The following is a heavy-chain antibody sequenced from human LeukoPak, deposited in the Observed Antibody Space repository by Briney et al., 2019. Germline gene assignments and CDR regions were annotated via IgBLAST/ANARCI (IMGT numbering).Heavy chain of an antibody. J-gene: IGHJ4*02. Sequence: TSETLSLTCIISGGSINGYYWNWIRQSAGKGLEWIGRVYSSGRTNYNPSLESRVTMSLEAPKKQLFLKLTSVTAADTAVYYCARGKYDASGYYQQFEFWGQGTRVTVSS. CDR2: VYSSGRT. D-gene: IGHD3-22*01. CDR3: ARGKYDASGYYQQFEF. V-gene: IGHV4-4*07. CDR1: GGSINGYY.